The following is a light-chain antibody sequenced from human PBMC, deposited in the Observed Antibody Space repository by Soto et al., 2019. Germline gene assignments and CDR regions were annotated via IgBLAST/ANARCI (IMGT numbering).Light chain of an antibody. V-gene: IGKV3-20*01. CDR3: QQYGSSGT. Sequence: EIVLTQSPGTLSXXXXXXATLXCRASQSVSNNYLAWYQQKPGQAPRLLIYGASNRATGIPDRFSGSGSGTDFTLTISRLEPEDFAVYYCQQYGSSGTFGQGTKVDIK. J-gene: IGKJ1*01. CDR1: QSVSNNY. CDR2: GAS.